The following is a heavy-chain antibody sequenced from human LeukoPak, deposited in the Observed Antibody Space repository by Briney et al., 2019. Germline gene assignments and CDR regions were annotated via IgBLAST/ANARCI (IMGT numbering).Heavy chain of an antibody. D-gene: IGHD3-22*01. V-gene: IGHV1-2*02. CDR1: GYTFTGYY. Sequence: ASVKVSCKASGYTFTGYYMHWVRQAPGQGLERMGWINPNSGGTNYAQKFQGRVTMTRDTSISTAYMELSRLRSDDTAVYYCARELEGYYYDLDYWGQGTLVTVSS. J-gene: IGHJ4*02. CDR2: INPNSGGT. CDR3: ARELEGYYYDLDY.